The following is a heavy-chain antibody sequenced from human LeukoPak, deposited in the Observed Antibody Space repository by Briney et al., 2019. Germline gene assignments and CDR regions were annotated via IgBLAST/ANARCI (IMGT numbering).Heavy chain of an antibody. V-gene: IGHV1-8*03. D-gene: IGHD3-22*01. CDR2: MNPNSGNT. CDR1: GYTFTSYD. CDR3: AREIYDSPTPGAFDI. J-gene: IGHJ3*02. Sequence: ASVKVSCKASGYTFTSYDTNWVRQATGQGLEWMGWMNPNSGNTGYAQKFQGRVTITRNTSISTAYMELSSLRSEDTAVYYCAREIYDSPTPGAFDIWGQGTMVTVSS.